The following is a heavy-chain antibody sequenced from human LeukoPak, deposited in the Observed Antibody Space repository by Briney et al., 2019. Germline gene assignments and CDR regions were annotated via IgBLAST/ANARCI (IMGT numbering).Heavy chain of an antibody. CDR2: IYYSGST. D-gene: IGHD2-2*01. CDR3: ARLRPCSSTSCYAAAFDI. V-gene: IGHV4-39*01. CDR1: GGSISSSSYY. J-gene: IGHJ3*02. Sequence: PETQSLTCTVSGGSISSSSYYWGWIRQPPGKGLEWIGSIYYSGSTYYNPSLKSRVTISVDTSKNQFSLKLSSVTAADTAVYYCARLRPCSSTSCYAAAFDIWGQGTMVTVSS.